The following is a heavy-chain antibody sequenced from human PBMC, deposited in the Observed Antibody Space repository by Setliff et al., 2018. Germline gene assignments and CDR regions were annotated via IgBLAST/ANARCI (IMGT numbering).Heavy chain of an antibody. CDR2: IYYSGNT. D-gene: IGHD1-26*01. CDR1: GGSMSDYF. J-gene: IGHJ4*02. Sequence: PSETPSLTCTVSGGSMSDYFWNWIRQPPGKGLEWIGYIYYSGNTHYNPSLESRVSISVDTSKRQFSLELNSVTAADTAVYYCARGHTKNYYGGDFFDFWGQGSLVTVSS. CDR3: ARGHTKNYYGGDFFDF. V-gene: IGHV4-59*01.